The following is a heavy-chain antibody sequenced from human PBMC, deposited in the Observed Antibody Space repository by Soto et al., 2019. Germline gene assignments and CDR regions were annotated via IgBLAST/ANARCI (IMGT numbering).Heavy chain of an antibody. CDR1: GLTFSSYS. D-gene: IGHD6-13*01. Sequence: GGSLRLSCAASGLTFSSYSMNWVRQAPGKGLEWVSSISSSSSYIYYADTEKGRFTISRDNAKNSLYLQMNSLRAEDTAVYYCARHRPYRYIAAAGTVYYYYYGMDVWGQGTTVTV. CDR2: ISSSSSYI. J-gene: IGHJ6*02. V-gene: IGHV3-21*01. CDR3: ARHRPYRYIAAAGTVYYYYYGMDV.